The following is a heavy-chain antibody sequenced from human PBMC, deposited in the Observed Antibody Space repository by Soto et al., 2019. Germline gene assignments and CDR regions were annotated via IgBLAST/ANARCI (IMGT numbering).Heavy chain of an antibody. CDR2: IYYSGST. V-gene: IGHV4-59*01. J-gene: IGHJ4*02. CDR1: GGSISSYY. Sequence: QVQLQESGPGLVKPSETLSLTCTVSGGSISSYYWSWIRQPPGKGLEWIGYIYYSGSTNYNPSLKSRVTISVDTSKNQFSLKLSSVTAADTAVYYCARDYRGDAGYFDYWGQGTLVTVSS. D-gene: IGHD2-21*01. CDR3: ARDYRGDAGYFDY.